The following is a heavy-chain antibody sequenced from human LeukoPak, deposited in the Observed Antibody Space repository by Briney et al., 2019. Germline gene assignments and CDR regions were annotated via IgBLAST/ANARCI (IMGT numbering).Heavy chain of an antibody. CDR1: GGSISSYY. V-gene: IGHV4-59*01. J-gene: IGHJ5*02. Sequence: SETLSLTCTVSGGSISSYYWSWIRQPPGKGLEWIGYIYYSGSTNYNPSLKSRVIISVDTSKNQFSLKLSSVTAADTAVYYCARVPRHCSSTSCYLYNWFDPWGQGTLVTVSS. CDR3: ARVPRHCSSTSCYLYNWFDP. D-gene: IGHD2-2*01. CDR2: IYYSGST.